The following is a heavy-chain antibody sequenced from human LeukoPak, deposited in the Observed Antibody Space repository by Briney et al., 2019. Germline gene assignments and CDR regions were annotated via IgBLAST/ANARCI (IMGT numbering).Heavy chain of an antibody. Sequence: GSLRLSCVASGFTFSDYSLNWVRQAPGKGLEWIGSIYRSGSTYYNPSLKSRVTISVDMSKTQFSLKLSSVTAADTAVYYCASSGYYTSIGYWGQETLVTVS. J-gene: IGHJ4*02. CDR2: IYRSGST. CDR3: ASSGYYTSIGY. CDR1: GFTFSDYS. D-gene: IGHD3-3*01. V-gene: IGHV4-38-2*01.